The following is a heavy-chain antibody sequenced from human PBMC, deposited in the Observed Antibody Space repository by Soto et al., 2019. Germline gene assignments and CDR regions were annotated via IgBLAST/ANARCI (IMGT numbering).Heavy chain of an antibody. D-gene: IGHD1-7*01. CDR2: ISYDGSNK. Sequence: PGGSLRLSCAASGFTFSSYGMHWVRQAPGKGLEWVAVISYDGSNKYYADSVKGRFTISRDNSKNTLYLQMNSLRAEDTAVYYCAKDRHNRNYGGYYYYGMDVWGQGTTVTVSS. CDR1: GFTFSSYG. V-gene: IGHV3-30*18. J-gene: IGHJ6*02. CDR3: AKDRHNRNYGGYYYYGMDV.